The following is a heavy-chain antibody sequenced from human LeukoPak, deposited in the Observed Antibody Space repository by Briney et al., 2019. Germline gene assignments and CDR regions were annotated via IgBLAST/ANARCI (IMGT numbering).Heavy chain of an antibody. CDR3: ARHRGGRFSGSYCDY. Sequence: SETLSLTCTGSGGSISSYYWSWTRQPPGKGLEWIEYIYYDGSTNYNHSPKSRVTVSVDTSKNQFSLKLSSVTAADTAVYYCARHRGGRFSGSYCDYWGQGTLVTVSS. V-gene: IGHV4-59*08. D-gene: IGHD1-26*01. CDR2: IYYDGST. J-gene: IGHJ4*02. CDR1: GGSISSYY.